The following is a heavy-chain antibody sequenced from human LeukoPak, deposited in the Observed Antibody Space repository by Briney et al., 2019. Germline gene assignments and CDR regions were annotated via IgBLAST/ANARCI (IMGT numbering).Heavy chain of an antibody. D-gene: IGHD3-3*01. CDR3: ARDWSGSYFAH. CDR2: ISGSGGST. J-gene: IGHJ4*02. Sequence: GGSLRLSCAASGFTFSSYAMSWVRQAPGKGLEWVSVISGSGGSTYYADSVKGRFTISRDNSKNTLYLQMNSLRAEDTAVYYCARDWSGSYFAHWGQGTLVTVSS. CDR1: GFTFSSYA. V-gene: IGHV3-23*01.